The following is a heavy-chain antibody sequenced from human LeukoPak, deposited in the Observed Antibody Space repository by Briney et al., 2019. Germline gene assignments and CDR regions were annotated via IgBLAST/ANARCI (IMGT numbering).Heavy chain of an antibody. Sequence: GGSLRLSCAASGFTFSSYGMHWVRQAPGKGLEWVAVIWYDGSNKYYADSVKGRFTISRDNSKNTLYLQMNSLRAEDTAVYYCARDPAAELPMGYWGQGTLVTVSS. V-gene: IGHV3-33*01. D-gene: IGHD6-25*01. CDR1: GFTFSSYG. J-gene: IGHJ4*02. CDR2: IWYDGSNK. CDR3: ARDPAAELPMGY.